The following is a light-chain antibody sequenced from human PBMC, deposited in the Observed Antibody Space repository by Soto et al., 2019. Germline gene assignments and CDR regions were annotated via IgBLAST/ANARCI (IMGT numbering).Light chain of an antibody. CDR2: GAS. V-gene: IGKV3-20*01. CDR1: QSVSSSY. J-gene: IGKJ1*01. Sequence: EIVLTQSPGTLSLSPGEIATLSCRASQSVSSSYLALYQQKPGQAPRLLIYGASSRATGIPDRFSGSGSGTDFTLTISRLEPEDFAVYYCQQYGSSPRTFGHGTKVDIK. CDR3: QQYGSSPRT.